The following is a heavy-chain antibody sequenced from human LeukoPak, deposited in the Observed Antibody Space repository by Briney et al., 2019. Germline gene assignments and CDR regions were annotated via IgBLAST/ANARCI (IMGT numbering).Heavy chain of an antibody. CDR1: GGSFSGYY. Sequence: SETLSLTCAVYGGSFSGYYWSWIRQPPGKGLEWIGEINHSGSTNYNPSLESRVTISVDTSKNQFSLKLSSVTAADTAVYYCARHGYCYGSGTNFDYWGQGTLVTVSS. CDR3: ARHGYCYGSGTNFDY. V-gene: IGHV4-34*01. D-gene: IGHD3-10*01. J-gene: IGHJ4*02. CDR2: INHSGST.